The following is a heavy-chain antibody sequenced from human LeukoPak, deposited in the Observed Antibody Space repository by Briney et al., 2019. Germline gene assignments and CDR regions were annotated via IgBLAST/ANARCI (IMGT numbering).Heavy chain of an antibody. CDR2: IYYSGST. D-gene: IGHD3-22*01. J-gene: IGHJ2*01. V-gene: IGHV4-59*01. CDR1: GGSISSYY. Sequence: SETLSLTCTVSGGSISSYYWSWIRQPPGKGLEWIGYIYYSGSTNYNPALKSRVTISVDTSKNQFSLKLSSVTAADTAVYYCARVGDSSGYYSSGWYFDLWGRGTLVTVSS. CDR3: ARVGDSSGYYSSGWYFDL.